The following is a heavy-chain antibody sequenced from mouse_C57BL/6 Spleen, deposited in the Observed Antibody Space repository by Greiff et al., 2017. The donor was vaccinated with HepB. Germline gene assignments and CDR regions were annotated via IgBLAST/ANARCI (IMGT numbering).Heavy chain of an antibody. D-gene: IGHD1-1*01. V-gene: IGHV5-16*01. CDR2: INYDGSST. J-gene: IGHJ3*01. Sequence: EVQRVESEGGLVQPGSSMKLSCTASGFTFSDYYMAWVRQVPEKGLEWVANINYDGSSTYYLDSLKSRFIISRDNAKNILYLQMSSLKSEDTATYYCARDRYYYGSEDGFAYWGQGTLVTVSA. CDR3: ARDRYYYGSEDGFAY. CDR1: GFTFSDYY.